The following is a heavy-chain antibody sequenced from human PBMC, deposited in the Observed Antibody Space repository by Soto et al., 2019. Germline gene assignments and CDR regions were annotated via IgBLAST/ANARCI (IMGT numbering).Heavy chain of an antibody. V-gene: IGHV4-31*03. CDR3: ARVGFRVRPFDI. D-gene: IGHD3-10*01. Sequence: QVQLQESGPGLVKPSQTLSLTCTVSGGSISSGGYYWSWIRQHPGKGLEWIGYIYYSGGTYSNPSLKRRVTRSVNTHRTLCYLNLSSVTAAGTAVYYCARVGFRVRPFDILGQGTMVTVSS. CDR2: IYYSGGT. J-gene: IGHJ3*02. CDR1: GGSISSGGYY.